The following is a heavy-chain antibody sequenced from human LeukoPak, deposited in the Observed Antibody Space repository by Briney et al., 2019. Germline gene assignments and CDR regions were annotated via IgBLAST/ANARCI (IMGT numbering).Heavy chain of an antibody. CDR3: AIYYDRRGYKLDY. CDR2: VHPSEGT. D-gene: IGHD3-22*01. Sequence: SETLSLTCAVSGGSFSHSNWWTWVRQSPGKGLEWIGEVHPSEGTNYNPSLKSRVTISLDKSKNQFSLELNSVTAADTAIYYCAIYYDRRGYKLDYWGQGTLVPVSS. V-gene: IGHV4-4*02. CDR1: GGSFSHSNW. J-gene: IGHJ4*02.